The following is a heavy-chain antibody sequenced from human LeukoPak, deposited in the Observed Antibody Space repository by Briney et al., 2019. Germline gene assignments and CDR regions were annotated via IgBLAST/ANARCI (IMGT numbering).Heavy chain of an antibody. Sequence: GGSLRLSCSASGFTFSSYAIHWVRQAPGKGLEYVSAISSNGGSTYYADSVKGRFTISRDNSKNTLYLQMSSLRAEDTAVYYCVKDYGILTGYFDYWGQGTLVTVSS. CDR2: ISSNGGST. CDR1: GFTFSSYA. CDR3: VKDYGILTGYFDY. V-gene: IGHV3-64D*06. J-gene: IGHJ4*02. D-gene: IGHD3-9*01.